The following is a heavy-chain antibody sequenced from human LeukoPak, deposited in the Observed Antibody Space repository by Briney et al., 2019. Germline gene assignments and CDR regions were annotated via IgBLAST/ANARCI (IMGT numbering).Heavy chain of an antibody. D-gene: IGHD6-19*01. Sequence: PGGSLRLSCAASGFTFGSYGMTWVRQAPGKGLEWVSSISGNTGSTYYADSVKGRFTISRDNSKNTLYLQMNSLRAEDTAVYYCAKCSSGWDAFDIWGQGTMVTVSS. CDR3: AKCSSGWDAFDI. CDR2: ISGNTGST. J-gene: IGHJ3*02. CDR1: GFTFGSYG. V-gene: IGHV3-23*01.